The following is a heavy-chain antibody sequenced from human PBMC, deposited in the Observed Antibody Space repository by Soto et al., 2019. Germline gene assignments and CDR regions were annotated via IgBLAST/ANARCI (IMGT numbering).Heavy chain of an antibody. D-gene: IGHD3-22*01. CDR2: ISGSGGST. CDR3: AKAQGITMIVVVITTTDY. J-gene: IGHJ4*02. V-gene: IGHV3-23*01. Sequence: GGSLRLSCAASGFTFSSYAMSWVRQAPGKGLEWVSAISGSGGSTYYADSVKGRFTISRDNSKNTLYLQMNSLRAEDTAVYYCAKAQGITMIVVVITTTDYWGQGTLVTVSS. CDR1: GFTFSSYA.